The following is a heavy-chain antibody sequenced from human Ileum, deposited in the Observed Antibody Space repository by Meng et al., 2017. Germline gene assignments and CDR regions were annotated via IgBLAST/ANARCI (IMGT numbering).Heavy chain of an antibody. CDR3: ATSNDRDVYYLGY. D-gene: IGHD3-22*01. Sequence: QVPLQEPGPRRVKPSGTLSLTCAVSGTWWSWVRQPPGKGLEWIGEIFQSGRTNYNPSLKSRVTISIDKSKSQISLQLSAVTAADTAVYSCATSNDRDVYYLGYWGQGTLVTVSS. J-gene: IGHJ4*02. V-gene: IGHV4-4*02. CDR2: IFQSGRT. CDR1: GTW.